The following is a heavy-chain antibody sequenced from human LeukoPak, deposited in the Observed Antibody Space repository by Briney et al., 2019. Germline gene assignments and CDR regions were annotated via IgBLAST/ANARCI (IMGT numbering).Heavy chain of an antibody. J-gene: IGHJ4*02. V-gene: IGHV3-15*05. Sequence: PGGSLRLSCEASGFRFSTGWMSWIRQGPGKGLEWVARIKTKSDGGAKDYAAAVKGRFTISRDDSKNTVYLQLSSLKSEDAGVYYCVTDRGDFDHWGQGAPTNVSS. CDR1: GFRFSTGW. CDR3: VTDRGDFDH. CDR2: IKTKSDGGAK. D-gene: IGHD5-24*01.